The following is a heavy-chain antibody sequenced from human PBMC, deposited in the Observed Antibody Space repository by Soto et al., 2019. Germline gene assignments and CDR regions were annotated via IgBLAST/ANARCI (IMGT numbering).Heavy chain of an antibody. CDR3: ARGPSGDKVDY. V-gene: IGHV4-30-2*05. Sequence: TLSLTCAVSGGSISSGGYSWSWIRQPPGKGLEWIGHIYNGGITYNNPSLTSRLTISVDTSKNQFSLQLSSVSAADTAVYYCARGPSGDKVDYWGQGTLFTVAS. CDR1: GGSISSGGYS. D-gene: IGHD7-27*01. CDR2: IYNGGIT. J-gene: IGHJ4*02.